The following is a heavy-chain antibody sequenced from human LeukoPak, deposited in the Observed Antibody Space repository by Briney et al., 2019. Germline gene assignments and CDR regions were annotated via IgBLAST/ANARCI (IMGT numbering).Heavy chain of an antibody. Sequence: SETLSLTCTVSGGSISSYYWSWIRQPAGKGLEWIGRIYTSGSTNYNPSLKSRVTISVDTSKNQFSLKLSSVTAADTAVYYCARVARITMIVVIITDDAFDIWGQGTMVTVSS. D-gene: IGHD3-22*01. CDR3: ARVARITMIVVIITDDAFDI. CDR1: GGSISSYY. J-gene: IGHJ3*02. V-gene: IGHV4-4*07. CDR2: IYTSGST.